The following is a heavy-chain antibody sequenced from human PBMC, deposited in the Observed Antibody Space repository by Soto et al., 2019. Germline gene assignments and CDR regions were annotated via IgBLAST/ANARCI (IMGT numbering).Heavy chain of an antibody. CDR3: ARGIRGVQYNWFDP. Sequence: SETLSLTCAVYGGSFSGYYWSWIRQPPGKGLEWIGEVNHSGSTNYNPSLKSRVTISVDTSKNQFSLKLSSVTAADTAVYYCARGIRGVQYNWFDPWGQGTLVTVSS. J-gene: IGHJ5*02. CDR1: GGSFSGYY. D-gene: IGHD3-10*01. CDR2: VNHSGST. V-gene: IGHV4-34*01.